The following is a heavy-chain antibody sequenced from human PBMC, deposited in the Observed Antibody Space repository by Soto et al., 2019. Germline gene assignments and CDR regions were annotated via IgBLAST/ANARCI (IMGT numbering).Heavy chain of an antibody. D-gene: IGHD3-22*01. J-gene: IGHJ4*02. CDR2: IGAGGVST. V-gene: IGHV3-23*01. CDR3: ARDLGYYDSSGYFDY. CDR1: GFTFSSYA. Sequence: GGSLRLSCAASGFTFSSYAMSWVRQAPGKGLEWVSAIGAGGVSTYYADSVKGRFTISRDNSKSTLYLQMNSLRAEDTAVYYCARDLGYYDSSGYFDYWGQGTLVTVSS.